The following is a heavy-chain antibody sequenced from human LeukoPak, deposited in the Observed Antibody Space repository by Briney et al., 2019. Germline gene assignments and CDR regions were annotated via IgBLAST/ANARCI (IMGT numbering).Heavy chain of an antibody. CDR3: ARLVGGYYYDS. Sequence: PSETLSLTCAVYGGSFSGYYWSWIRQPPGKGLEWIGEINHSGSTNYNPSLKSRVTISVDTSKNQFSLKLRSVTAADTAVYYCARLVGGYYYDSWGQGTLVTVSS. J-gene: IGHJ4*02. D-gene: IGHD2-15*01. V-gene: IGHV4-34*01. CDR1: GGSFSGYY. CDR2: INHSGST.